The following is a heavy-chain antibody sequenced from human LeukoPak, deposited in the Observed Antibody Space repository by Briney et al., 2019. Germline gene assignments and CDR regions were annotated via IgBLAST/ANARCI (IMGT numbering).Heavy chain of an antibody. CDR2: IYYNGRT. Sequence: SETLSLTCTVSGGSIGTSYWSWIRQPPGKGLEWIGYIYYNGRTNSNSSLKSGVTTSVDTSKNQFSLKLSSVTAADTAVYYCARGAGYYDILTGYIRGYFFDYWGQGILVTVSS. V-gene: IGHV4-59*01. D-gene: IGHD3-9*01. CDR3: ARGAGYYDILTGYIRGYFFDY. J-gene: IGHJ4*02. CDR1: GGSIGTSY.